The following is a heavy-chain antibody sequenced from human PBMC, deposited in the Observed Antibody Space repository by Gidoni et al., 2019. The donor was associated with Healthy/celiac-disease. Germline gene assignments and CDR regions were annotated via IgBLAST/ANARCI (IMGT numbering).Heavy chain of an antibody. CDR2: IYYSGST. D-gene: IGHD4-17*01. CDR1: GGSISSSSYY. CDR3: ARREDGDYDHLYFDY. J-gene: IGHJ4*02. Sequence: QLQLQESGPGLVKPSETLSLTCTVSGGSISSSSYYWGWIRQPPGKGLEWIGSIYYSGSTYYNPSLKSRVTISVDTSKNQFSLKLSSVTAADTAVYYCARREDGDYDHLYFDYWGQGTLVTVSS. V-gene: IGHV4-39*01.